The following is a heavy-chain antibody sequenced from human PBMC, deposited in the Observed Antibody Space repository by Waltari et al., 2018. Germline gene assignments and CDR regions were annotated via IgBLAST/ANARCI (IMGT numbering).Heavy chain of an antibody. J-gene: IGHJ4*02. D-gene: IGHD2-15*01. CDR1: EGSFSAFF. CDR3: VRSHCIGDSCFRYFDS. CDR2: INHGVKT. V-gene: IGHV4-34*01. Sequence: VRLDQWGTELVEPWETLSLTCAGYEGSFSAFFWRWFRQAPGKGLEWIGEINHGVKTDYNPSLKSRLFMSVDPSKNQFSLMLSSVTAADTAVYYCVRSHCIGDSCFRYFDSWGQGTLVTVSS.